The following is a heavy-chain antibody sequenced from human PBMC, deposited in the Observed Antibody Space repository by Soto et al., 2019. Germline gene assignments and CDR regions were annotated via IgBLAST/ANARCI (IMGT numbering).Heavy chain of an antibody. Sequence: QVQLVQSGAEVKKPGSSVKVSCKASGGSFRREAINWLRQAPGQGPEWMGNILPFFGTADYAQKFQGRVTVXADMSTTTVYMELNSLRVEDTAVYYCARGHEVGGNSDAFDVWGQGTTVIVSS. CDR3: ARGHEVGGNSDAFDV. J-gene: IGHJ3*01. V-gene: IGHV1-69*14. CDR1: GGSFRREA. CDR2: ILPFFGTA. D-gene: IGHD2-15*01.